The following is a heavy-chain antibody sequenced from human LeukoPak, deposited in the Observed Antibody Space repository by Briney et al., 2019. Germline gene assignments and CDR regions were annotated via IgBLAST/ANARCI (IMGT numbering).Heavy chain of an antibody. J-gene: IGHJ4*02. V-gene: IGHV3-23*01. D-gene: IGHD2-2*01. CDR3: ATLTVGYCSSTSCQTLDC. CDR2: ISASGGST. Sequence: GGSLRLSCAASGFTFSSYAMTWVRQASGKGLEWVSAISASGGSTYSADSVKGRFTISRDNSKNTLYLQMNSLRAEDTAVYYCATLTVGYCSSTSCQTLDCWGQGTLVTVSS. CDR1: GFTFSSYA.